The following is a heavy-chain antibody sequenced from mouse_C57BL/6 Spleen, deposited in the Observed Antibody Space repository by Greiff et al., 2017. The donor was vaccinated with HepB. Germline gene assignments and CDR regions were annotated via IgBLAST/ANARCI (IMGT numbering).Heavy chain of an antibody. CDR1: GFTFSSYA. D-gene: IGHD2-3*01. V-gene: IGHV5-4*03. CDR3: ARPGYDGTGIAY. CDR2: ISDGGSYT. J-gene: IGHJ3*01. Sequence: DVMLVESGGGLVKPGGSLKLSCAASGFTFSSYAMSWVRQTPEKRLEWVATISDGGSYTYYPDNVKGRFTISRDNAKNNLYLQMSHLKSEDTAMYYCARPGYDGTGIAYWGQGTLVTVSA.